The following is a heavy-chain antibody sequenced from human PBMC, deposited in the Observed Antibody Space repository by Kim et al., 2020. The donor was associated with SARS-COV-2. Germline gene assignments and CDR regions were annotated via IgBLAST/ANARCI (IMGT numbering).Heavy chain of an antibody. CDR3: VKGRSIVPGSEDLDY. CDR1: GFNFGTYA. V-gene: IGHV3-23*01. D-gene: IGHD6-19*01. J-gene: IGHJ4*02. Sequence: GGSLRLSCVASGFNFGTYAMLWVRQAPGKGLEWVSRIGSTSENIFYADSVKGRFTTSRDNSKNTVFLHLNSLRDEDKAIYYCVKGRSIVPGSEDLDYWGQGTLVTVSS. CDR2: IGSTSENI.